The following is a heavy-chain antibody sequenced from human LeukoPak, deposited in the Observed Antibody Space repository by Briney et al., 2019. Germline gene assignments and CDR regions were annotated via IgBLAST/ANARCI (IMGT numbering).Heavy chain of an antibody. V-gene: IGHV3-53*01. J-gene: IGHJ4*02. D-gene: IGHD2-2*01. Sequence: GGSLRLSCAVSGFTVSSNYMSWVRQAPGKGLEWVSDIYSGGSTYYADSVKGRFTISRDNSKNTLNLQVNSLRADDTAVYYCARDPYQLLWGFTVTFDYWGQGTLVTVSS. CDR3: ARDPYQLLWGFTVTFDY. CDR1: GFTVSSNY. CDR2: IYSGGST.